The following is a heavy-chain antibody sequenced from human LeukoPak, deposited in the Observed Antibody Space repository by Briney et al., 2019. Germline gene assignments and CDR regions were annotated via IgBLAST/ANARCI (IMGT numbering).Heavy chain of an antibody. V-gene: IGHV3-53*01. D-gene: IGHD1-1*01. CDR1: GFTVSINY. J-gene: IGHJ4*02. CDR3: AKVSPTGRAFDC. CDR2: IYTTGKT. Sequence: GGSPRLSPAASGFTVSINYMSWVCHAPGEGREWVSVIYTTGKTYYADSVKGRFSISRDNSKNTVYLQMNSLRAEDTAVYYCAKVSPTGRAFDCWGQGTLVTVSS.